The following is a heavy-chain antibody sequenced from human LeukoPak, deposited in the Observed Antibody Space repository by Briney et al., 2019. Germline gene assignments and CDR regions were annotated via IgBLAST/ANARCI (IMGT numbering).Heavy chain of an antibody. J-gene: IGHJ4*02. CDR1: GGSISSYY. V-gene: IGHV4-59*01. Sequence: SETLSLTCTVSGGSISSYYWSWVRQPPGKGLEWIGYIYYSGSTDSNPSLKSRVTISVDTSKNQFSLKLRSVTAADTAVYYCARRPRNDILTGTPFDYWGQGILVTVSS. D-gene: IGHD3-9*01. CDR2: IYYSGST. CDR3: ARRPRNDILTGTPFDY.